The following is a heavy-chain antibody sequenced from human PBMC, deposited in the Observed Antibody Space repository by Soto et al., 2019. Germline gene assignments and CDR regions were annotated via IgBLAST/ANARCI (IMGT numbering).Heavy chain of an antibody. V-gene: IGHV3-66*01. D-gene: IGHD1-1*01. J-gene: IGHJ4*02. Sequence: GGSLRLSCAASGFTVSSNYMSWVRQAPGKGLEWVSVIYSGGSTYYADSVKGRFTISRDNSKNTLYLQMNSLRAEDTAVYYCAAGTTRDYFDYWGQGTLVTVSS. CDR1: GFTVSSNY. CDR2: IYSGGST. CDR3: AAGTTRDYFDY.